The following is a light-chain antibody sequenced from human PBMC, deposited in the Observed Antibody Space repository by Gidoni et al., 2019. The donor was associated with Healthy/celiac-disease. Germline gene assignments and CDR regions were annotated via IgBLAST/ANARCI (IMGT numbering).Light chain of an antibody. CDR1: SSNIWAGYD. CDR2: GNS. V-gene: IGLV1-40*01. CDR3: QSYDSSLSNV. Sequence: QSVLTQPPSVSGAPGQRVTISCTGSSSNIWAGYDVHWYQQLPGTAPKLLIYGNSNRPSGVPDRFSGSKSGTSASLAITGLQAEDEADYYCQSYDSSLSNVFGTGTKVTVL. J-gene: IGLJ1*01.